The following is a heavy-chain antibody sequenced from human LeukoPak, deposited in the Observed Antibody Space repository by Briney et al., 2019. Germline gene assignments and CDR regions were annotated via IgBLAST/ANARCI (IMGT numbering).Heavy chain of an antibody. CDR3: ARDGNYYDSSGPADY. Sequence: GGSLRLSCAASRFTFSRYWMHWVRQAPGKGLVWVSRINSDGISTSYADSVKGRFTISRDNAKNTLYLQMNSLRAEDTAVHYCARDGNYYDSSGPADYWGQGTLVTVSS. D-gene: IGHD3-22*01. CDR1: RFTFSRYW. CDR2: INSDGIST. J-gene: IGHJ4*02. V-gene: IGHV3-74*01.